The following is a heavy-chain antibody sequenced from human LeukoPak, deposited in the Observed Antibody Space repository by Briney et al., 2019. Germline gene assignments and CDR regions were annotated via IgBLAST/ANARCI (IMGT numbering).Heavy chain of an antibody. V-gene: IGHV3-74*03. J-gene: IGHJ4*02. Sequence: GGSLRLSCAASGFTFSGYWMHWVRQAPGKGLVWVSRGDGDGSHSTYADSVKGRFTISRDNAKNTLYLQMNRLTGEDTAVYYCAYSDHFDTWGQGTLVTVSS. CDR2: GDGDGSHS. D-gene: IGHD4-17*01. CDR3: AYSDHFDT. CDR1: GFTFSGYW.